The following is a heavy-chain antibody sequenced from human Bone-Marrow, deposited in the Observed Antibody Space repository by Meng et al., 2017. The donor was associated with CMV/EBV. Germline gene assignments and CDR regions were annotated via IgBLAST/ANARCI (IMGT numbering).Heavy chain of an antibody. V-gene: IGHV3-30*04. D-gene: IGHD5-24*01. CDR1: GFTFSSYA. J-gene: IGHJ4*02. CDR3: ARSRRWLQLPPDY. CDR2: ISYDGSNK. Sequence: GGSLRLSCTASGFTFSSYAMHWVRQAPGKGLEWVAVISYDGSNKSYADSVKGRFTISRDNSKNTLYLQMISLRAEDTAVYYCARSRRWLQLPPDYWGQGTLVTGSS.